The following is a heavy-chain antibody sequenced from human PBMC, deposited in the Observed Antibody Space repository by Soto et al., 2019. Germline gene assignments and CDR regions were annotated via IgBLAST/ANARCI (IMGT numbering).Heavy chain of an antibody. J-gene: IGHJ5*02. CDR3: AKDLLPSSTYYDFWSGYPNWFDP. CDR2: ISYDGSKK. Sequence: GGSLRLSCAASGFPFSISAMHWVRQAPGKGLEWVAVISYDGSKKYYADSVKGRFTISRDNSKNTLYLQMNSLRAEDTAVYYCAKDLLPSSTYYDFWSGYPNWFDPWGQGTLVTVSS. V-gene: IGHV3-30*18. CDR1: GFPFSISA. D-gene: IGHD3-3*01.